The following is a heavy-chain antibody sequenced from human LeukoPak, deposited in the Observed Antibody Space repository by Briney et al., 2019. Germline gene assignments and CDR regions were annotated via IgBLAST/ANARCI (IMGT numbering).Heavy chain of an antibody. Sequence: ASVKVSCRASGYTFTSYYMHWVRQAPGQGLEWMGIINPSGGGTSYAQKFQGRVTMTRDTSTSTVYMELSSLRSEDTAVYYCAREAEGSGLVVNWFDPWGQGTLVTVSS. CDR3: AREAEGSGLVVNWFDP. CDR1: GYTFTSYY. D-gene: IGHD6-6*01. V-gene: IGHV1-46*01. J-gene: IGHJ5*02. CDR2: INPSGGGT.